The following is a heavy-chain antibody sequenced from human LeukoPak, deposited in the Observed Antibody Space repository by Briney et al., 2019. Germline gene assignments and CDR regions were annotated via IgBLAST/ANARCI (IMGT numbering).Heavy chain of an antibody. D-gene: IGHD3-10*01. CDR2: ISGSGDNT. CDR3: ANLAMVRGVIGGDS. J-gene: IGHJ4*02. Sequence: GGSLRLSCAASGFTFSSYAMSWVRQPPGKGLEWVSGISGSGDNTYYADSVKGRFTISRDNSKKTLYLHLNSLRVEDAAVYYCANLAMVRGVIGGDSWGQGTLVTVSS. V-gene: IGHV3-23*01. CDR1: GFTFSSYA.